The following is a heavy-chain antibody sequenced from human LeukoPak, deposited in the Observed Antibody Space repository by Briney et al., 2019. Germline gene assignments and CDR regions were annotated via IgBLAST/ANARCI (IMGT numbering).Heavy chain of an antibody. D-gene: IGHD2-2*02. V-gene: IGHV4-39*01. Sequence: SPSEPQSLTCTVSGGPISSSSYYWGRIRQPPGKGLAWIGSIYYSGSTYYNPSLKSRVTISVDTSKNQFYLKLSSVTAADTAVYYCARVPYCSSTSCYSGGGVFDYWGQGTLVTVSS. CDR3: ARVPYCSSTSCYSGGGVFDY. CDR2: IYYSGST. J-gene: IGHJ4*02. CDR1: GGPISSSSYY.